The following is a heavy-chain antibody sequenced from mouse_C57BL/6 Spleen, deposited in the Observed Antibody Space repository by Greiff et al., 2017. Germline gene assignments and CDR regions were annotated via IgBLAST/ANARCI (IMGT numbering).Heavy chain of an antibody. CDR2: INPNNGGT. D-gene: IGHD1-1*01. CDR1: GYPFTDYN. V-gene: IGHV1-22*01. J-gene: IGHJ1*03. CDR3: APFYYYCSRVWYFDV. Sequence: DVQLQQSGPELVKPGASVTMSCKASGYPFTDYNMHWVKQSHGKSLEWLGYINPNNGGTSSNQQFKGKATLTVNKSSSTAYMELRLLTSEDSAVYYCAPFYYYCSRVWYFDVWGTGTTVTVSS.